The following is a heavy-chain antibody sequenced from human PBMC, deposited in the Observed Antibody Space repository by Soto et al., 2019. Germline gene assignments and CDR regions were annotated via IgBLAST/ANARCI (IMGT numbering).Heavy chain of an antibody. J-gene: IGHJ3*02. V-gene: IGHV1-18*01. CDR3: AREWTGGDAFDI. Sequence: QVQLVQSGAEVKKPGASVKVSCKASGYTFSTYGITWVRQAPGQGLEWMGWINTSNHYTKSAQRFQGRVTVTTDTSSSTGYMELRSLRSDDTAVYYCAREWTGGDAFDIWGQGTMVTVTS. CDR1: GYTFSTYG. D-gene: IGHD3-10*01. CDR2: INTSNHYT.